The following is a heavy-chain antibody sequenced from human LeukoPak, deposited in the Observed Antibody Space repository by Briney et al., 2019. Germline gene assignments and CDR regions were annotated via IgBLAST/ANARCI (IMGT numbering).Heavy chain of an antibody. Sequence: SGGSLRLSCAASGFTFSNYTMSWVRQAPGKGLEWVSSIITTYNYIYYADSVKGRFTISRDNAKNSLYLQMNSLRAEDTAVFYCARDRSGYTFDDWGQGTLVTLSS. V-gene: IGHV3-21*01. CDR2: IITTYNYI. D-gene: IGHD5-18*01. J-gene: IGHJ4*02. CDR1: GFTFSNYT. CDR3: ARDRSGYTFDD.